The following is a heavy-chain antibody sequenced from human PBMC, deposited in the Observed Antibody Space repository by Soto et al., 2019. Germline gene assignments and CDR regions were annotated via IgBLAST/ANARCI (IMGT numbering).Heavy chain of an antibody. CDR2: TIPVFNTA. J-gene: IGHJ3*02. CDR1: GGTLSDHV. Sequence: QVQLEQSGAEVKKPGSSVKVSCKASGGTLSDHVVAWLRQAPGQGLEWMGGTIPVFNTAKHAQKFQGRVTVTAKKFTTIAYVELTSLSSEDTAFYFFARRVYGSRNYYTGLSAFEIWGKGTMVIVSS. D-gene: IGHD3-10*01. CDR3: ARRVYGSRNYYTGLSAFEI. V-gene: IGHV1-69*06.